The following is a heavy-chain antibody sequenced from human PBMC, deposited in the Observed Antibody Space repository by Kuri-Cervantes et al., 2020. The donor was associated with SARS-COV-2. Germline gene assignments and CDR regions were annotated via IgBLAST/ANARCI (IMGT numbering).Heavy chain of an antibody. Sequence: GSLRLSCTVSGGSISSYYWGWIRQPPGKGLEWIGSIYYSGSTYYNPSLKSRVTISVDTSKNQFSLKLSSVTAADTAVYYCARLFESVNYYYGMDVWGQGTTVTVSS. J-gene: IGHJ6*02. CDR2: IYYSGST. D-gene: IGHD3-22*01. V-gene: IGHV4-39*07. CDR3: ARLFESVNYYYGMDV. CDR1: GGSISSYY.